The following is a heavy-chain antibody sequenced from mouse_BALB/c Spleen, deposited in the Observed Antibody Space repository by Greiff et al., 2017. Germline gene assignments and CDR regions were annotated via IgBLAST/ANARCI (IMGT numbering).Heavy chain of an antibody. CDR3: ARSETTSYWYFDV. CDR1: GYTFTDYA. D-gene: IGHD2-1*01. V-gene: IGHV1S137*01. CDR2: ISTYYGDA. J-gene: IGHJ1*01. Sequence: QVQLKESGAELVRPGVSVKISCKGSGYTFTDYAMHWVKQSHAKSLEWIGVISTYYGDASYNQKFKGKATMTVDKSSSTAYMELARLTSEDSAIYYCARSETTSYWYFDVWGAGTTVTVSS.